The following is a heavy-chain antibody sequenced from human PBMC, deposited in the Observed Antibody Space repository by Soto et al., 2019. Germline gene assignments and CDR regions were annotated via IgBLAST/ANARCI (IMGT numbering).Heavy chain of an antibody. CDR1: GGSFSGYY. CDR3: ARDKGTGLFGY. Sequence: QVQLQQWGAGLLTPSETLSLTCAVYGGSFSGYYWTWIRQPPGTGLEWIGEINHSGSTNYHPSLKSRVTISVATSKNQFSLKLTSVTAADTAAYYCARDKGTGLFGYWGQGTLVTVSS. D-gene: IGHD2-8*02. CDR2: INHSGST. J-gene: IGHJ4*02. V-gene: IGHV4-34*01.